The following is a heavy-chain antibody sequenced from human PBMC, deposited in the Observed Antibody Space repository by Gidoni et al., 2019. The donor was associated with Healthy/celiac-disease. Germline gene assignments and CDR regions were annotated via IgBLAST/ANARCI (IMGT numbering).Heavy chain of an antibody. J-gene: IGHJ5*02. V-gene: IGHV1-69*04. CDR1: GGTFSSYA. CDR3: ARDCSGGSCYSVGWFDP. CDR2: IIPILGIA. D-gene: IGHD2-15*01. Sequence: QVQLVQSGAEVKKPGSSVKVSCKASGGTFSSYAISWVRQAPGQGLEWMGRIIPILGIANYAQKFQGRGTITADKATSTAYMELSSLRSEDTAVYYCARDCSGGSCYSVGWFDPWGQGTLVTVSS.